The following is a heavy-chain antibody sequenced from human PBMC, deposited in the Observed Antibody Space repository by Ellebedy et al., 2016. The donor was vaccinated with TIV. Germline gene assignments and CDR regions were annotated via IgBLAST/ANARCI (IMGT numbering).Heavy chain of an antibody. V-gene: IGHV3-30*02. CDR1: GFTFSSYG. CDR2: IRYDGNNK. CDR3: AKEATYGSRYALPRLYGMDV. D-gene: IGHD6-13*01. Sequence: PGGSLRLSCAASGFTFSSYGMHRVRQAPGKGLEWVAFIRYDGNNKYYADSVKGRFTISRDNSKNTLYLQMNSLRGEDTAVYYCAKEATYGSRYALPRLYGMDVWGQGTTVTVSS. J-gene: IGHJ6*02.